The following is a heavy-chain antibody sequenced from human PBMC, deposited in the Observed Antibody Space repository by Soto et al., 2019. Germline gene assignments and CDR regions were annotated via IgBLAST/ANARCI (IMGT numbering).Heavy chain of an antibody. CDR2: VYYTGTT. D-gene: IGHD4-17*01. CDR3: ARDTVLTGMFGF. J-gene: IGHJ4*02. Sequence: SETLSLTCTVSGGSIGSYHWSWVRQPPGKGLEWIASVYYTGTTNYNPSLGSRVTISIDAPENQISLKLTSVTAADTAFYYCARDTVLTGMFGFWGQGTLVTVSS. CDR1: GGSIGSYH. V-gene: IGHV4-59*01.